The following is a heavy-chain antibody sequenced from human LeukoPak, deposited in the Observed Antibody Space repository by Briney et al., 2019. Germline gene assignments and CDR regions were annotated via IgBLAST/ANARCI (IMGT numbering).Heavy chain of an antibody. CDR3: AREVYYYGSGSLGLDAFDI. CDR1: GGSISSGDYY. CDR2: IYYSGST. V-gene: IGHV4-30-4*08. J-gene: IGHJ3*02. Sequence: PSQTLSLTCTVSGGSISSGDYYWSWIRQPPGKGLEWIGYIYYSGSTCYNPSLKSRVTISVDTSKNQFSLKLSSVTAADTAVYYCAREVYYYGSGSLGLDAFDIWGQGTMVTVSS. D-gene: IGHD3-10*01.